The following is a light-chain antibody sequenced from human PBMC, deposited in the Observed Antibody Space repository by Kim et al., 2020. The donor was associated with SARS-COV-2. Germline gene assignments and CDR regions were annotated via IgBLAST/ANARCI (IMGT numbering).Light chain of an antibody. CDR1: SNDVGYYNY. CDR2: EVT. J-gene: IGLJ1*01. CDR3: ASYAGTNSPFV. Sequence: QSALTQPPSASGSPGQSVTISCTGTSNDVGYYNYVSWYQHRPGKGPKVLIYEVTKRPSGVPDRFSGSRSGNTASLTVSGLQAEDEADYYCASYAGTNSPFVFGTGTKVTVL. V-gene: IGLV2-8*01.